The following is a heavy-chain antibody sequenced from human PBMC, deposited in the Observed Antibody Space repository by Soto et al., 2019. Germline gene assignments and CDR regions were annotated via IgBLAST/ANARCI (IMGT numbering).Heavy chain of an antibody. V-gene: IGHV4-34*01. CDR2: INHSGST. CDR1: GGSFSGDY. Sequence: SETLSLTCAVYGGSFSGDYWSWIRQPPGKGLEWIGEINHSGSTNYNPSLKSRVTISVDTSKNQFSLKLSSVTAADTAVYYCAREHTAFGGVIVRSNWFDPWGQGTLVTVSS. CDR3: AREHTAFGGVIVRSNWFDP. J-gene: IGHJ5*02. D-gene: IGHD3-16*02.